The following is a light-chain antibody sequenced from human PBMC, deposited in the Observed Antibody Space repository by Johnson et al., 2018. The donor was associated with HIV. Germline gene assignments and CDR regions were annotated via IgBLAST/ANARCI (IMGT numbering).Light chain of an antibody. CDR1: TSNIGNNY. CDR3: GTWDSSLGAHYV. V-gene: IGLV1-51*02. CDR2: EKN. Sequence: QSMLTQPPSVSAAPGQKVTISCSGSTSNIGNNYVSWYQQLPGTAPKLLIYEKNKRPSGIPDRFSASTSGTSATLDITGLQTGDEADYYCGTWDSSLGAHYVFGTGTKVTVL. J-gene: IGLJ1*01.